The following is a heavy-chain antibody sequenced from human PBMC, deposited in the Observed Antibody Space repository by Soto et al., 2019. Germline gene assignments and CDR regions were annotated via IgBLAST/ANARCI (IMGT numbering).Heavy chain of an antibody. CDR3: ARESTVTRWFDP. D-gene: IGHD4-4*01. CDR2: IYYSGST. CDR1: GGSISSGDYY. J-gene: IGHJ5*02. Sequence: SETLSLTCTVSGGSISSGDYYWSWIRQPPGKGLEWIGYIYYSGSTYYNPSLKSRVTISVDTSKNQFSLKLSSVTAADTAVYYCARESTVTRWFDPWGQGTLVTV. V-gene: IGHV4-30-4*01.